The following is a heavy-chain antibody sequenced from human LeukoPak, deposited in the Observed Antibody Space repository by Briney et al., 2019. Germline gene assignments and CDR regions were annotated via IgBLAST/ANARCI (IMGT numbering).Heavy chain of an antibody. Sequence: RGSLRLSSAPSGFTPSSYAMNSVPQAPGKGREGGAVISYDGSNKYYADSVKGRFTISRDNSKNALYLQMNSLRAEDTAVYYCAREALGAPTTGGAFDIWGQGTMVTVSS. J-gene: IGHJ3*02. V-gene: IGHV3-30*04. CDR2: ISYDGSNK. D-gene: IGHD1-14*01. CDR3: AREALGAPTTGGAFDI. CDR1: GFTPSSYA.